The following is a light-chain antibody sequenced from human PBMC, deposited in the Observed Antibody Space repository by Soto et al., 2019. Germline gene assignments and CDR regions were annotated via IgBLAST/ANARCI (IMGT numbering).Light chain of an antibody. CDR2: GAS. V-gene: IGKV3-20*01. J-gene: IGKJ4*01. CDR1: QSVTSDY. Sequence: EIVLTQSPGTLSLSPGERATLSCRASQSVTSDYLAWYQQKPGQAPRLLICGASRRATGIPDRFSGSGSGTEFSLTISRLEPEDFAVYYCHQYGISPFGGGTKVDIK. CDR3: HQYGISP.